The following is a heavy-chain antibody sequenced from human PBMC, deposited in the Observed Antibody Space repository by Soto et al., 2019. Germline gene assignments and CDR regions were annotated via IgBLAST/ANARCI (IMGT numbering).Heavy chain of an antibody. CDR3: ARRYGTGFDD. V-gene: IGHV4-34*01. Sequence: SETLSLTCAVYGESFSGYFWSWIRQPPGEGLQWIGEINRSGGTNCNPSLKSRVTISVDTSKNQFSLKLSSVTAADTAVYYCARRYGTGFDDWGQGTLVTVSS. CDR1: GESFSGYF. J-gene: IGHJ4*02. CDR2: INRSGGT. D-gene: IGHD6-19*01.